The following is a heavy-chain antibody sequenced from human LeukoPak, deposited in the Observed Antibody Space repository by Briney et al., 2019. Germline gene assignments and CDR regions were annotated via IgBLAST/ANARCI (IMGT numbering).Heavy chain of an antibody. J-gene: IGHJ4*02. D-gene: IGHD3-10*01. Sequence: GRSLRLSCAASGFTFSDYNMLWVRQATGKGLDWVALMSPDGNKKYYADSVKGRFTISRDNSKNTVDLQLNSLRAEDTAVYYCARDLIGRYTFDYCGQGTLVTVSS. CDR1: GFTFSDYN. CDR2: MSPDGNKK. CDR3: ARDLIGRYTFDY. V-gene: IGHV3-30-3*01.